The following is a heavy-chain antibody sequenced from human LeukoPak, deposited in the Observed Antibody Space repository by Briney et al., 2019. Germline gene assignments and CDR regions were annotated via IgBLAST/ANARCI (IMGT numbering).Heavy chain of an antibody. J-gene: IGHJ4*02. Sequence: ASVKVSCKASGYTFTSYGISWVRQAPGQGLEWMGWISAYNGNTNYAQKLQGRVTMTTDTSTSTAYLELRSLRSDDTAVYYCARAYCSGGSCYRRVADYWGQGTLVTVSS. V-gene: IGHV1-18*01. CDR2: ISAYNGNT. CDR1: GYTFTSYG. D-gene: IGHD2-15*01. CDR3: ARAYCSGGSCYRRVADY.